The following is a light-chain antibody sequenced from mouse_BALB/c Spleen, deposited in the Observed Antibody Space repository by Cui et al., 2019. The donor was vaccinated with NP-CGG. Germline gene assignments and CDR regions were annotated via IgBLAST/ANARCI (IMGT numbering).Light chain of an antibody. CDR3: ALWYSNHWV. J-gene: IGLJ1*01. Sequence: AVVPQASALTTSPGETVTLTCRSSTGAVTTSNYANWVQEKPDHLFTGLIGGTNNRVPGVPARFSGSLIGDKAALTITGAQTEDEAIYFCALWYSNHWVFGGGTKLTVL. V-gene: IGLV1*01. CDR2: GTN. CDR1: TGAVTTSNY.